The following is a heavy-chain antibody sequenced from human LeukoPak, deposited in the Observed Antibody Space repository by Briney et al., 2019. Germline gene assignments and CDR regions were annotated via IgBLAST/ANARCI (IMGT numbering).Heavy chain of an antibody. CDR2: IYTSGST. D-gene: IGHD3-16*01. Sequence: PSETLSLTCTVSGGSISSYYWSWIRQPAGKGLEWIGRIYTSGSTNYNPSLKSRVTISVDTSKNQFSLKLSSVTAADTAVYYCAKDPFAFRLGAFDSWGQGTMVTVSS. CDR1: GGSISSYY. CDR3: AKDPFAFRLGAFDS. V-gene: IGHV4-4*07. J-gene: IGHJ3*01.